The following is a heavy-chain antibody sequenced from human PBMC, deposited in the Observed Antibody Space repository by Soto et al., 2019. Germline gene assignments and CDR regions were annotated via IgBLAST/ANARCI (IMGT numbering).Heavy chain of an antibody. CDR2: ISCDGSNK. CDR1: GFTFSSYG. Sequence: QVQLVESGGGVVQPGRSLRLSCAASGFTFSSYGMHWVRQAPGKGLEWVAVISCDGSNKYYADSVKGRFTISRDNSKNTLYLQMNSLRAEDTAVYYCAKDLRAYYDFWSGYYGNDYWGQGTLVTVSS. D-gene: IGHD3-3*01. J-gene: IGHJ4*02. CDR3: AKDLRAYYDFWSGYYGNDY. V-gene: IGHV3-30*18.